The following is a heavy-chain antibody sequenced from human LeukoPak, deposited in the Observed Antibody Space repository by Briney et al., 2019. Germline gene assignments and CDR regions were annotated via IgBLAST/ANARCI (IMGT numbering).Heavy chain of an antibody. D-gene: IGHD3-22*01. J-gene: IGHJ4*02. CDR2: IKQDGSER. V-gene: IGHV3-7*01. CDR3: ARDSGYYGLFGD. Sequence: GGSLRLSCAASGFTFSNYWMSWVRQAPGKGLEWVANIKQDGSERYYVDSVKGRFAISRDNAKNSLYLQMNSLRVEDTAVYYCARDSGYYGLFGDWGQGTLVTVSS. CDR1: GFTFSNYW.